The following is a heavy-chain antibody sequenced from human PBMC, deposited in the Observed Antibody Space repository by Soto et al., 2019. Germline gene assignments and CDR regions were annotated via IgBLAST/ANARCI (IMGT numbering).Heavy chain of an antibody. V-gene: IGHV1-69*01. CDR2: IIPLFGTP. CDR3: TRETRAYGGLADY. CDR1: GGTFNNNL. D-gene: IGHD4-17*01. Sequence: QVQLVQSGAEVKKPGSSVKGSCKVSGGTFNNNLINWVRQDPGQGLEWMGGIIPLFGTPNYAQKFQGRVTITADASTSTAYMELTSLTSHDTAVYYCTRETRAYGGLADYWGQGTLVTVSS. J-gene: IGHJ4*02.